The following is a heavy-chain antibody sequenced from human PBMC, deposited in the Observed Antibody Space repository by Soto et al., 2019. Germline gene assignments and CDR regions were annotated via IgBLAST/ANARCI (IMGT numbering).Heavy chain of an antibody. CDR2: INPNSGGT. J-gene: IGHJ4*02. CDR1: GYTFTGYY. V-gene: IGHV1-2*04. CDR3: AREEVVVVAATPPFDY. Sequence: ASVKVSCKASGYTFTGYYMHWVRQAPGQGLEWMGWINPNSGGTNYAQKFQGWVTMTRDTSISTAYMELSRLRSEDTAVYYCAREEVVVVAATPPFDYWGQGTLVTVSS. D-gene: IGHD2-15*01.